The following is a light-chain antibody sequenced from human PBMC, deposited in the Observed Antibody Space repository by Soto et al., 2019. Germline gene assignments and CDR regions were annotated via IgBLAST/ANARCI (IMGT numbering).Light chain of an antibody. Sequence: EIVLTQSPGTLSLSQGERGTLSCRASQSVSGNSLAWYQQKPGQAPRVLIYDTSRRAAGIPDRFSGSGSGTDFTLTISRLEPEDLAVYHCQQYGASPRTVGQGTKVDSK. V-gene: IGKV3-20*01. CDR3: QQYGASPRT. J-gene: IGKJ1*01. CDR1: QSVSGNS. CDR2: DTS.